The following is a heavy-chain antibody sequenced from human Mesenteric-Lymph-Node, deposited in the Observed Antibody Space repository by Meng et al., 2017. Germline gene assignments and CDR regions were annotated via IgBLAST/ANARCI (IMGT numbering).Heavy chain of an antibody. V-gene: IGHV4-38-2*02. CDR2: IYHSGNT. D-gene: IGHD3-10*02. J-gene: IGHJ5*02. Sequence: SETLSLTCTVSGYSISSGYNWGWIRQPPGKGLEWLATIYHSGNTYYNPSLKSRLTISIDASKNQFSLKLSSVTATDTAVYDCARGPFDLATCTMLGVDLWGQGMLVTVSS. CDR3: ARGPFDLATCTMLGVDL. CDR1: GYSISSGYN.